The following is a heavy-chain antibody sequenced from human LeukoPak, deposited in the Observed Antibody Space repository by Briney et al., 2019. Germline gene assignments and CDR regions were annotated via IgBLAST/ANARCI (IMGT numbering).Heavy chain of an antibody. CDR2: INPNSGGT. V-gene: IGHV1-2*04. J-gene: IGHJ3*02. D-gene: IGHD1-26*01. CDR1: GYTFTGYY. Sequence: ASVKVSCKASGYTFTGYYMHWVRQAPGQGLEWMGWINPNSGGTNYAQKFQGWVTMTRDTPISTAYMELSRLRSDDTAVYYCARQWELLGFDAFDIWGQGTMVTVSS. CDR3: ARQWELLGFDAFDI.